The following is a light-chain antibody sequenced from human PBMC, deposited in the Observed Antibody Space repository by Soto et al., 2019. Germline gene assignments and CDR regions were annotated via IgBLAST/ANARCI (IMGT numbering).Light chain of an antibody. CDR2: AAS. CDR1: QAVSTW. V-gene: IGKV1-12*01. CDR3: QQGASFPRT. J-gene: IGKJ4*01. Sequence: DIQMTQSPSSVSASVGDTVTITCRASQAVSTWLAWYQQKPGGAPKLLIYAASTLQSGVPSRFSGSGSETDFTLTIRSLQPEDFATYYCQQGASFPRTFGGGTKVEIK.